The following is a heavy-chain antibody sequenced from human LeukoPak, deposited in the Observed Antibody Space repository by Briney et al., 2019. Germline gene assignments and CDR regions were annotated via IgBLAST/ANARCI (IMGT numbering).Heavy chain of an antibody. CDR1: GYTFTSYD. CDR3: ARGSSTSLSSIAAAYYGMDV. Sequence: ASVKVSCKASGYTFTSYDINWVRQATGQGLEWMGWMNPNSGNTGYAQKFQGRVTMTRNTSISTAYMELSSLRSEDTALYYCARGSSTSLSSIAAAYYGMDVWGQGTTVTVSS. V-gene: IGHV1-8*01. D-gene: IGHD6-25*01. CDR2: MNPNSGNT. J-gene: IGHJ6*02.